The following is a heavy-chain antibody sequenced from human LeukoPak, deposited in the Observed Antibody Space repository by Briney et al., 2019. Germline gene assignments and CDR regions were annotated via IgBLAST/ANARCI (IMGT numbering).Heavy chain of an antibody. D-gene: IGHD6-19*01. CDR1: GGTFSSYA. V-gene: IGHV1-69*01. Sequence: GSSVKVSCKASGGTFSSYAISWVRQAPGQGLEWMGGIIPIFGTANYAQKFQGIVTITADESTSTAYMELSSLRSEDTAVYYCARDRSHSSGWYGDYYYGMDVWGQGTTVTVSS. J-gene: IGHJ6*02. CDR3: ARDRSHSSGWYGDYYYGMDV. CDR2: IIPIFGTA.